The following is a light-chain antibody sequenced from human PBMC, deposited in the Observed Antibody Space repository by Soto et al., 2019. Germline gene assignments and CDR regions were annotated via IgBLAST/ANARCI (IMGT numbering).Light chain of an antibody. CDR2: EVT. Sequence: QSVQPQPASVYGSPGQSIAISCTGTSSDVGGYDYVSWYQQHPDKAPKLMIYEVTKRPSGVSNRFSGSKSGNTASLTISGLQPEDEADYYCSSHTSGSTRVFGSGTKVTVL. J-gene: IGLJ1*01. CDR3: SSHTSGSTRV. CDR1: SSDVGGYDY. V-gene: IGLV2-14*01.